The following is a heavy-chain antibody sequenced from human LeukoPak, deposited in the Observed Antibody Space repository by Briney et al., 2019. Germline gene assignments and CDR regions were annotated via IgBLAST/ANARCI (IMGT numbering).Heavy chain of an antibody. CDR3: AKVLITVFGVVRYDAFDV. CDR1: GFTFSNYA. V-gene: IGHV3-23*01. D-gene: IGHD3-3*01. J-gene: IGHJ3*01. CDR2: ISDDGGST. Sequence: GGSLRLSCVASGFTFSNYAMSWVRQAPGKGLEWVSAISDDGGSTYYADSVKGRFTISRDNSKNTLYLQMNSLRAEDTAIYYCAKVLITVFGVVRYDAFDVWGQGTMVTVSP.